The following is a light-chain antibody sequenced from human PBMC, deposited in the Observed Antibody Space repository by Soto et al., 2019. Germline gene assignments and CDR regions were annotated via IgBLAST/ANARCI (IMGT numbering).Light chain of an antibody. CDR1: QDISNR. CDR3: QQIDNLLVP. J-gene: IGKJ2*01. V-gene: IGKV1-33*01. Sequence: IQMTQSPSSLSASVGDRVTISCQASQDISNRLNWYQQKPGPAPKLLIYDASHLETGVPSRFSGGGSGTDVTVTISSLQPEDCATYYCQQIDNLLVPFGQGTKLEI. CDR2: DAS.